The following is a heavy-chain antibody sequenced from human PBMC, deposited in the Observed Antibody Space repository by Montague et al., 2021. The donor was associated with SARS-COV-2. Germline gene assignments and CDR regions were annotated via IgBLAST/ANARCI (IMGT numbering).Heavy chain of an antibody. V-gene: IGHV4-34*01. J-gene: IGHJ6*02. CDR2: INHSGST. D-gene: IGHD3-10*01. CDR1: GGSFSGYC. CDR3: ARVRYYGSGTSLGMDV. Sequence: SETLSLTCAVYGGSFSGYCWSWICKPPGTGLEWIGEINHSGSTNSNPSLKSRVTISVATSKNQFSLTLSSVTAADTAVYYCARVRYYGSGTSLGMDVWGQGTTGTVSS.